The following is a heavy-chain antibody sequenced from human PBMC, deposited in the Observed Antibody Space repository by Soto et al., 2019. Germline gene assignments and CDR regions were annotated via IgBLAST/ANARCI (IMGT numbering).Heavy chain of an antibody. J-gene: IGHJ4*02. CDR2: ISGTGGSP. Sequence: EVQLLESGGGLVPPGGSLRLSCAASGFDFSSYAMNWVRQAPGKGLEWVSGISGTGGSPYYADSVKGRFTISRDNSKKTVYLQMNSLRAEDTAVYYCAKGGGKYYFYYFASWGQGTLVTVSS. CDR3: AKGGGKYYFYYFAS. V-gene: IGHV3-23*01. D-gene: IGHD1-26*01. CDR1: GFDFSSYA.